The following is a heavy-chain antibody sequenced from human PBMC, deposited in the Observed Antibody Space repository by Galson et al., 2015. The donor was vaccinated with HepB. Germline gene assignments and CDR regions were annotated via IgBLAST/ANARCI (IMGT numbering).Heavy chain of an antibody. CDR2: ITEAGSVK. V-gene: IGHV3-7*01. Sequence: SLRLSCAGSGFAFSSYWMSWVRQAPGTRLEWVADITEAGSVKFYVDSVKGRFTISRDNAKNSMYLQMNSLRAEDTAVYYCARDRVVAGGGDWFDPWGQGTLVTASS. CDR1: GFAFSSYW. J-gene: IGHJ5*02. CDR3: ARDRVVAGGGDWFDP. D-gene: IGHD6-13*01.